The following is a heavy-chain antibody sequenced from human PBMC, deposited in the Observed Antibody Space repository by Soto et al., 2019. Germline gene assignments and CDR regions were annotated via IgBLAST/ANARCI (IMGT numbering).Heavy chain of an antibody. Sequence: HVQLVEAGGDVVQPGRSLRLSCAASGFTFSSYGMHWVRQAPGKGLELVTGISKDGINKYYADSVNGRFTISRNNSKNTLYLKLNSLRDEYAGVDYCAQDLCGLGNTFDYWGQGTLVTASS. J-gene: IGHJ4*02. D-gene: IGHD1-26*01. CDR2: ISKDGINK. CDR3: AQDLCGLGNTFDY. V-gene: IGHV3-30*18. CDR1: GFTFSSYG.